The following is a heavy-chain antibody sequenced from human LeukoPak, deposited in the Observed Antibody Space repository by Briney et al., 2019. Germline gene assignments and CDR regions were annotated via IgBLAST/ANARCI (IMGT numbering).Heavy chain of an antibody. D-gene: IGHD2-2*01. CDR3: ARDPRYCSSTSRPSPDAFDI. CDR2: ISAYNGNT. J-gene: IGHJ3*02. V-gene: IGHV1-18*01. CDR1: GYTFTSYG. Sequence: ASVKVSCKASGYTFTSYGISWVRQAPGQGLEWMGWISAYNGNTNYAQKLQGRVTMTTDTSTSTAYMELRSLRSDDTAVYYCARDPRYCSSTSRPSPDAFDIWGQGTMDTVSS.